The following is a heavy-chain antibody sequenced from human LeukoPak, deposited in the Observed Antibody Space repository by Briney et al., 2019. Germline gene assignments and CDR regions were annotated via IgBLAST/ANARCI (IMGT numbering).Heavy chain of an antibody. J-gene: IGHJ4*02. CDR3: ASTVATYIDY. Sequence: TGESLKNPCKGSGYSFTSYWISWVRQMPGKDLEWMGRIDPSDSYTNYSPSFQGHVTISADKSISTAYLQWSSLKASDTAMYYCASTVATYIDYWGQGTLVTVSS. CDR2: IDPSDSYT. CDR1: GYSFTSYW. V-gene: IGHV5-10-1*01. D-gene: IGHD5-12*01.